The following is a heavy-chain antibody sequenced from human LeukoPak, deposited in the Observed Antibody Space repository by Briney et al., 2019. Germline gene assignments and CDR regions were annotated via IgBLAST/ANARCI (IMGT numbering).Heavy chain of an antibody. Sequence: SETLSLTCTVSGGSISSSSYYWGWIRQPPGKGLEWIGSIYYSGSTYYNPSLKSRVTISVDTSKNQFSLKLSSVTAADTAVYYCALYSGYDYNIPNFDYWGQGTLVTVSS. J-gene: IGHJ4*02. D-gene: IGHD5-12*01. CDR1: GGSISSSSYY. CDR2: IYYSGST. CDR3: ALYSGYDYNIPNFDY. V-gene: IGHV4-39*01.